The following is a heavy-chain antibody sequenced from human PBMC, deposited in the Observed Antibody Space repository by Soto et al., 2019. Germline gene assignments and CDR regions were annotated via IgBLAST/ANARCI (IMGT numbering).Heavy chain of an antibody. J-gene: IGHJ5*02. Sequence: DVQLFESGGGLVEPGESLRLSCAASGFMFKDFAMSWVRQAPGKGLEWVSTITTSEDITYSADSVRGRFTISRDNSANTLFLQMSSLRGDDTATYYCTKGDSSGYFDPSTGYSTPDHWGQGTLVTVSS. CDR3: TKGDSSGYFDPSTGYSTPDH. V-gene: IGHV3-23*01. D-gene: IGHD3-3*01. CDR2: ITTSEDIT. CDR1: GFMFKDFA.